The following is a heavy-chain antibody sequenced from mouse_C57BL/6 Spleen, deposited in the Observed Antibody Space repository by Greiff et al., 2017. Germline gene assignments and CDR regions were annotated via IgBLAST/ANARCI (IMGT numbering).Heavy chain of an antibody. J-gene: IGHJ1*03. V-gene: IGHV1-53*01. Sequence: QVQLQQPGTELVKPGASVKLPCKASGYTFTSYWMHWVKQRPGQGLEWIGNINPSNGGTNYNEKFKSKATLTVDKSSSTAYMQLSSLTSEDSAVYFCARGGLRSWYFDVWGTGTTVTVSS. D-gene: IGHD1-1*01. CDR3: ARGGLRSWYFDV. CDR2: INPSNGGT. CDR1: GYTFTSYW.